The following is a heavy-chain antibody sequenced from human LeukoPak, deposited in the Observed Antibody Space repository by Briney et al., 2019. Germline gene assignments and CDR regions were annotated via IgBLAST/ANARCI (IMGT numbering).Heavy chain of an antibody. CDR1: GYSFSSYW. J-gene: IGHJ4*02. V-gene: IGHV5-51*01. Sequence: GESLKISCKGSGYSFSSYWIAWVRQMPGKGLEWMGIIYPGDSDTRYSPSFQDQVTISADKSTSTAYLQWSSLKVSDTAMYYCARHQAGDYWGQGTVVNVSP. CDR2: IYPGDSDT. CDR3: ARHQAGDY. D-gene: IGHD6-13*01.